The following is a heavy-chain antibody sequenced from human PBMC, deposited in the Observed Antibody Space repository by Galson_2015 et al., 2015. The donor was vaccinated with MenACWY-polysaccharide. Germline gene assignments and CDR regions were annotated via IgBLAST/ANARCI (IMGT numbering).Heavy chain of an antibody. CDR2: IQYDGSNK. J-gene: IGHJ3*02. CDR3: AREGSRIVFHAFDI. V-gene: IGHV3-33*01. D-gene: IGHD2-2*01. CDR1: GSRFSNSG. Sequence: SLRLSCAASGSRFSNSGMHWVRQAPGKGLEWVAVIQYDGSNKVCADSVKGRFTISRDNSKNTVLLEMNTLGVEDTAVYYCAREGSRIVFHAFDIWGQGTMVTVSS.